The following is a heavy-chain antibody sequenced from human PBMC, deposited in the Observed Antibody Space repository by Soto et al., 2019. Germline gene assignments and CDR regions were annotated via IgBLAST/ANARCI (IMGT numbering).Heavy chain of an antibody. CDR3: ARDRTYSSGWYDFQH. V-gene: IGHV3-33*01. Sequence: PGGSLRLSCAASGFTFSSYGMHWVRQAPGKGLEWVAVIWYDGSNKYYADSVKGRFTISRDNSKNTLYLQMNSLRAEDTAVYYCARDRTYSSGWYDFQHWGQGTLVTVSS. CDR2: IWYDGSNK. CDR1: GFTFSSYG. J-gene: IGHJ1*01. D-gene: IGHD6-19*01.